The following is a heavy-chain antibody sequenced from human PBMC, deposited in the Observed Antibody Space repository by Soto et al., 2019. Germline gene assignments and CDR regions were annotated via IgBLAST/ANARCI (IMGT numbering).Heavy chain of an antibody. J-gene: IGHJ4*02. D-gene: IGHD6-19*01. CDR2: MSSDENSQ. Sequence: QLQLVESGGGVVQPGRSLRLSCAGSGFNFRSYAMHWVRQAPGRGLEWVAVMSSDENSQYFADSVKGRFSLSRDNSKNTLYLQMNSLRDDDTAIYYCARVGVWGSGWYVYWGQGTLVTVSS. CDR3: ARVGVWGSGWYVY. CDR1: GFNFRSYA. V-gene: IGHV3-30-3*01.